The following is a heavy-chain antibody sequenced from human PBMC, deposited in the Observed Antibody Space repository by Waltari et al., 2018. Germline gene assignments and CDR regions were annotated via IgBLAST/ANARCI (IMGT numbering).Heavy chain of an antibody. CDR1: GYTFSDYG. V-gene: IGHV1-18*01. CDR3: ARERHRLMEEGYLMALDP. J-gene: IGHJ5*02. D-gene: IGHD2-21*01. Sequence: QVQLVQPGAEVKKPEASVKVSCKASGYTFSDYGLTWVRQAPGQGLEWMGWMSGNNDHTKQAQKFQGRLIMTKDTSTATVYMELRYLTSDDTAVYYCARERHRLMEEGYLMALDPWGQGTLVTVSS. CDR2: MSGNNDHT.